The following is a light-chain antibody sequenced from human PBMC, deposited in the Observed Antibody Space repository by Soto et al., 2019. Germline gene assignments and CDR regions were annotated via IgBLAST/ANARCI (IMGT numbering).Light chain of an antibody. CDR2: EGS. J-gene: IGLJ2*01. V-gene: IGLV2-14*01. CDR1: SSDVGAYNF. CDR3: SSYTSSSTLV. Sequence: QSALTQPASVSGSPGQSIAISCTGTSSDVGAYNFVSWYQQHPGKAPKLLIYEGSKRPSGVSSRFSGSKSGNTASLTISGLQAEDEDDYCCSSYTSSSTLVFGGGTKLTVL.